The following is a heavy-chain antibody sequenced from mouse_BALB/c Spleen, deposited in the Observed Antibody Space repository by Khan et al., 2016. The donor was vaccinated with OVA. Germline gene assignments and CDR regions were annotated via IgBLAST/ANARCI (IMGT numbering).Heavy chain of an antibody. V-gene: IGHV3-2*02. Sequence: VQLLESGPDLVKPSQSLSLTCTVTGYSITSDYAWHWIRQFPGNKLEWMGFIRYSGNTNYNPSLKSRISITRDSSKNQFFMQLHSVTTEDTATYYCARVYGGDCDYWGQGTTLTVSS. D-gene: IGHD1-1*02. CDR3: ARVYGGDCDY. J-gene: IGHJ2*01. CDR2: IRYSGNT. CDR1: GYSITSDYA.